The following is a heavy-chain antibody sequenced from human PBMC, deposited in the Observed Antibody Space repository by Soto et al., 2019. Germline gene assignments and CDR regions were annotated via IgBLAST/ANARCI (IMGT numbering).Heavy chain of an antibody. CDR1: GYTFTNHA. J-gene: IGHJ4*02. CDR2: INAGKGDT. CDR3: ARNILGGTTDY. D-gene: IGHD1-7*01. V-gene: IGHV1-3*01. Sequence: EASVKVSCKASGYTFTNHAIHWVRQAPGQGLEWMGWINAGKGDTKYPQRFQGRVTITRDTSASTAYMELSSLRSEDTAVYYCARNILGGTTDYWGPGTLVTV.